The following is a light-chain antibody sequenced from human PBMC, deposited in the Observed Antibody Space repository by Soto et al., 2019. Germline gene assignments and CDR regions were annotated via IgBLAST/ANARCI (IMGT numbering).Light chain of an antibody. Sequence: PGERATLSCRASQSITNNYLAWYQQKPGRAHRLLIYGASNRATGIPDRFSGSGSGTDFTLTISRLEPEDFAVYYCQQYGSSGTFGQGTKVDIK. CDR3: QQYGSSGT. CDR2: GAS. CDR1: QSITNNY. J-gene: IGKJ1*01. V-gene: IGKV3-20*01.